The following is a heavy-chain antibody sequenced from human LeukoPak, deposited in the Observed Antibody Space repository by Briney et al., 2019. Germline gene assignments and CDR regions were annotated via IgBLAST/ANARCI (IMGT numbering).Heavy chain of an antibody. J-gene: IGHJ4*02. CDR3: ARGTGWPQFDY. CDR1: GDSVSRDSIA. V-gene: IGHV6-1*01. CDR2: TYYKSAWYN. D-gene: IGHD6-19*01. Sequence: SQTLSLTCAISGDSVSRDSIAWNWIRQSPSRGLEWLGRTYYKSAWYNDYAVSVKGRITINPDTSKDQFSLQLNSVTPEDTAVYYCARGTGWPQFDYWGQGTLVTVSS.